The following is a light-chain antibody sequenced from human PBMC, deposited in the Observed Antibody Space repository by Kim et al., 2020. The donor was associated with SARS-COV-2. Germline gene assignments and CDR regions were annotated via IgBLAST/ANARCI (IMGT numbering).Light chain of an antibody. CDR3: QKYNNAPRT. V-gene: IGKV1-27*01. CDR1: QDISNY. CDR2: LAT. Sequence: ASVGDRGTITCRASQDISNYLAWYQQKPGKVPKLLIFLATTLRSGVPSRFSGSGSGTDFTLTISSLQPEDVATYYCQKYNNAPRTFGQGTRVEIK. J-gene: IGKJ1*01.